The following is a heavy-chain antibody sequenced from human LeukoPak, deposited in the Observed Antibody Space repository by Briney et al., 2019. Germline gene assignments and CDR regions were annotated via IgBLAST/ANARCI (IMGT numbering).Heavy chain of an antibody. CDR2: INPNSGGT. V-gene: IGHV1-2*02. CDR1: GYTFTGYY. Sequence: VASVKVSCKASGYTFTGYYMHWVRQAPGQGLEWMGWINPNSGGTNYAQKFQGRVTMTRDTSISTAYMELSRLRSDDTAVYYCARVYDRWSGYSSGYYFDYWGQGTLVTVSS. D-gene: IGHD3-3*01. CDR3: ARVYDRWSGYSSGYYFDY. J-gene: IGHJ4*02.